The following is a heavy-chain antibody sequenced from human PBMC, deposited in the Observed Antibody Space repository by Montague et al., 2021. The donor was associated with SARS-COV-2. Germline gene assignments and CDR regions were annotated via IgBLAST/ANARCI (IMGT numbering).Heavy chain of an antibody. J-gene: IGHJ6*02. D-gene: IGHD3-10*01. CDR1: GASFSGYY. V-gene: IGHV4-34*12. CDR3: ASGGFFYYGSGNYYRSALDD. CDR2: VIHSGTT. Sequence: SETLSLTCPVYGASFSGYYWSWVRQSPGKGLEWIGEVIHSGTTNYNPSLKRRVTISIDSSNDRFSLRLTSLTAADTGVYYCASGGFFYYGSGNYYRSALDDWGQGTTVTVSS.